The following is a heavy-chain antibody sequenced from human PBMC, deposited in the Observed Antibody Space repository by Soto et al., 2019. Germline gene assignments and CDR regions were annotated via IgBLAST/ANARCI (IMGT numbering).Heavy chain of an antibody. CDR3: ASDPLSDFWSGPGRHNYYGTDL. J-gene: IGHJ6*02. V-gene: IGHV1-18*04. D-gene: IGHD3-3*01. CDR2: ISAYNGNT. Sequence: QVQLVQSGAEVKKPGASVKVSCKASGYTFTSYGISWVRQAPGQGLEWMGWISAYNGNTNYAQKLQGRVTMTTETSTRTAYLELRSLSSDDTAVYYCASDPLSDFWSGPGRHNYYGTDLWGQGTTVTVSS. CDR1: GYTFTSYG.